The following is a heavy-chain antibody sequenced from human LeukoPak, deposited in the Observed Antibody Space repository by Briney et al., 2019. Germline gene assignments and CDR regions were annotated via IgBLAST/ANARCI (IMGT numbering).Heavy chain of an antibody. D-gene: IGHD2-15*01. CDR1: GYTFTSYG. J-gene: IGHJ5*02. Sequence: ASVKVSCKASGYTFTSYGISWVRQAPGQGLEWMGWISAYNGNTNYAQKLQGRVTMTTDTSTSTAYMELRSLTSDATAVYYCARDRRTARAAGSWFDPWGQGTLVTVSS. V-gene: IGHV1-18*01. CDR3: ARDRRTARAAGSWFDP. CDR2: ISAYNGNT.